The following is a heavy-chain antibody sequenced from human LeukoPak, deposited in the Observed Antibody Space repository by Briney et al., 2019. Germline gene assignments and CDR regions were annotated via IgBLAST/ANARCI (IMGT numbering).Heavy chain of an antibody. CDR2: IYYSGST. CDR1: GGSISSGDYY. D-gene: IGHD3-22*01. J-gene: IGHJ3*02. CDR3: ARVGCDSSGQHAFDI. V-gene: IGHV4-30-4*08. Sequence: SETLSLTCTVSGGSISSGDYYWSWIRQPPGKGLEWIGYIYYSGSTYYNPSLKSRVTISVDTSKNQFSLKLSSVTAADTAVYYCARVGCDSSGQHAFDIWGQGTMVTVSS.